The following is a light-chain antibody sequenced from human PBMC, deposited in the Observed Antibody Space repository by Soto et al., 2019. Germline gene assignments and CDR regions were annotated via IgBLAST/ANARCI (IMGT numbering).Light chain of an antibody. V-gene: IGLV1-40*01. CDR3: QSYDKSLSVV. Sequence: QSVLTQPPSVSGAPGRRVTISCTGTSYNIGGSYYVPWYQQLPGTAPKLLIYGTSNRPSGVSDRFSGSKSGTAASLAIAGCQAEDGASSYRQSYDKSLSVVFGGGTKLTVL. J-gene: IGLJ2*01. CDR2: GTS. CDR1: SYNIGGSYY.